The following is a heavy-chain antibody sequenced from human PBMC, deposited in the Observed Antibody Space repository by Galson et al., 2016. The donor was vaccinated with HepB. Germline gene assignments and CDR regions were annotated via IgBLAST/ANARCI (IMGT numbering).Heavy chain of an antibody. J-gene: IGHJ4*02. Sequence: SVKISCKASGYTFTAYYIHWVRQAPGQGLDYVGWINPYSGGTNYAQNFQGRVTMTRDTSISTAYMELTRLRSDDTAVYYCAHLGEIGGLILDNWGQGTLVTVSP. CDR3: AHLGEIGGLILDN. CDR2: INPYSGGT. CDR1: GYTFTAYY. D-gene: IGHD3-16*01. V-gene: IGHV1-2*02.